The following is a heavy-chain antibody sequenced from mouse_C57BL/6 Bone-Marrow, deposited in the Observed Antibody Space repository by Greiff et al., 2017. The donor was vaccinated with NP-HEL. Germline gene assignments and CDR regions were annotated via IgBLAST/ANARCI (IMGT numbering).Heavy chain of an antibody. J-gene: IGHJ4*01. CDR1: GYTFTSYW. Sequence: QVQLKESGAELVKPGASVKLSCKASGYTFTSYWMPWVKQRPGRGLEWIGRIDPNSGGTKYNEKFKSKATLTVDKPSSTAYMQLSSLTSEDSAVYYCARGGAAQADAMDYWGQGTSVTVSS. CDR3: ARGGAAQADAMDY. D-gene: IGHD3-2*02. CDR2: IDPNSGGT. V-gene: IGHV1-72*01.